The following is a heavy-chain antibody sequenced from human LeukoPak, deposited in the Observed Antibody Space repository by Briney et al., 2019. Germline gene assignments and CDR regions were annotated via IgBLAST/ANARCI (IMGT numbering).Heavy chain of an antibody. CDR3: ARGIYGNFDY. D-gene: IGHD3-10*01. J-gene: IGHJ4*02. Sequence: GGSPKLSWAASGFTFTKYWMHWVRQVPRKGLMWVSRINNEGNDTNYADSVKGRFTISRDNAKNTLYLQMNSLRAEDTAVYYCARGIYGNFDYWGQGSLVTVSS. V-gene: IGHV3-74*01. CDR2: INNEGNDT. CDR1: GFTFTKYW.